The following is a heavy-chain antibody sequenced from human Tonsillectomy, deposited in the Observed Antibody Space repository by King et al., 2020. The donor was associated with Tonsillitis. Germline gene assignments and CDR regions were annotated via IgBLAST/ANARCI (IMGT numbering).Heavy chain of an antibody. J-gene: IGHJ6*03. CDR2: ISSSSSYI. V-gene: IGHV3-21*01. D-gene: IGHD2-2*02. CDR1: GFTFSSYY. Sequence: VQLVESGGGLVKPGGSLRLSCAASGFTFSSYYMNWVRQAPGKGLEWVSSISSSSSYIYYADSVKGRFTISRDNAKNSLYLQMNSLRAEDTAVYYCARASDCSSTSCYMYYYMDVWGKGTTVTVSS. CDR3: ARASDCSSTSCYMYYYMDV.